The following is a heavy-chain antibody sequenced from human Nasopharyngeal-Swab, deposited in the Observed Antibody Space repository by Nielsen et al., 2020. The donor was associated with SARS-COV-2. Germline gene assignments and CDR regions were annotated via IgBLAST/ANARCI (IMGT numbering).Heavy chain of an antibody. D-gene: IGHD4-17*01. J-gene: IGHJ3*02. CDR1: GFSFSSYW. CDR3: ADPYAAFDI. Sequence: GESLKISCAASGFSFSSYWMHWVRQVPGKRPVWVSHINSDGSSTTYADSVKGRFTISRDNAKNTLYLQMNSLRAEDTAVYYCADPYAAFDIWGQGTMVTVSS. CDR2: INSDGSST. V-gene: IGHV3-74*01.